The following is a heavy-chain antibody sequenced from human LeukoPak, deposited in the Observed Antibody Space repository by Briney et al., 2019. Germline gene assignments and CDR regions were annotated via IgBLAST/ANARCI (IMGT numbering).Heavy chain of an antibody. CDR2: IYHTGGT. Sequence: SGTLSLTCAVSSGSISSSNWWSWVRQPPGKGLEWIGEIYHTGGTNYNPSLKSRVTISVDKSKNQFSLKLTSVTAADTAVYYCARLTYYYNSGSYGWGQGALVTVSS. CDR3: ARLTYYYNSGSYG. J-gene: IGHJ4*02. V-gene: IGHV4-4*02. D-gene: IGHD3-10*01. CDR1: SGSISSSNW.